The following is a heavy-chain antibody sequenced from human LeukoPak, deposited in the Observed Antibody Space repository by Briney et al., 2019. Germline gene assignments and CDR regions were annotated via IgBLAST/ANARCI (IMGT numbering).Heavy chain of an antibody. V-gene: IGHV4-39*07. CDR1: GGSISSSSYY. CDR3: ARDIYDFPPFNWFDP. CDR2: IYCSGST. Sequence: SETLSLTCTVSGGSISSSSYYWGWIRQPPGKGLEWIGSIYCSGSTYYNPSLKSRVTISVDTSKNQFSLKLSSVTAADTAVYYCARDIYDFPPFNWFDPWGQGTLVTVSS. J-gene: IGHJ5*02. D-gene: IGHD3-3*01.